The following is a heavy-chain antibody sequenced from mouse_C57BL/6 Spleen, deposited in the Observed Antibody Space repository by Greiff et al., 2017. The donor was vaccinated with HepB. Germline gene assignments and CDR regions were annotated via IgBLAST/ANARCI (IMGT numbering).Heavy chain of an antibody. Sequence: VQLQQSGAELVRPGTSVKVSCKASGYAFTNYLIEWVKQRPGQGLEWIGVINPGSGGTNYNEKFKGKATLTADKSSSTAYMQLSSLTSEDSAVYFCARSSRGAYWGQGTLVTVSA. CDR3: ARSSRGAY. CDR1: GYAFTNYL. V-gene: IGHV1-54*01. J-gene: IGHJ3*01. CDR2: INPGSGGT.